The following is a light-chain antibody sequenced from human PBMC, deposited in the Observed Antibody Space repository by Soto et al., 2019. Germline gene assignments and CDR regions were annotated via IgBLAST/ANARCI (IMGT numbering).Light chain of an antibody. CDR2: LNSDGSH. J-gene: IGLJ2*01. CDR1: SGHSNYA. CDR3: QTWGSGIVV. Sequence: QLVLTQSPSASASLGASVKLTCTLSSGHSNYAIAWHQQQSEKGPRYLMKLNSDGSHSKGGGIPDRFSGSSSGAERYLTISSLHSEDEADYYCQTWGSGIVVFGGGTKLTVL. V-gene: IGLV4-69*01.